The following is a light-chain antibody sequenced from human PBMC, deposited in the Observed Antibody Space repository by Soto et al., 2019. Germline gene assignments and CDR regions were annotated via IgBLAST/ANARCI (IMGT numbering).Light chain of an antibody. V-gene: IGKV1-13*02. Sequence: AIQLTQSPSSLSASVGDRVSITCRASQGLGCALAWYQLKPGAAPALLIYDASTLESGVPSRFRQSRSWADFRLAVSRLQPEDFPTYYCQNCRSSEISLGAWTKVDIK. CDR3: QNCRSSEIS. CDR2: DAS. CDR1: QGLGCA. J-gene: IGKJ4*01.